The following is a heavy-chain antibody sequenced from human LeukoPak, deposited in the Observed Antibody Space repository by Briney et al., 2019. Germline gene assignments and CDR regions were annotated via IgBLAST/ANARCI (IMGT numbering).Heavy chain of an antibody. CDR2: ISVHNGNT. D-gene: IGHD2-2*01. CDR3: ARDCSSTSCYYGRFDY. J-gene: IGHJ4*02. CDR1: GYTFTSYG. Sequence: ASVKVSCKASGYTFTSYGISWVRQAPGQGLEWMGWISVHNGNTNYAQRLQGRVTMTTDTSTSTAYMELRSLRSDDTAVYYCARDCSSTSCYYGRFDYWGQGTLVTVSS. V-gene: IGHV1-18*01.